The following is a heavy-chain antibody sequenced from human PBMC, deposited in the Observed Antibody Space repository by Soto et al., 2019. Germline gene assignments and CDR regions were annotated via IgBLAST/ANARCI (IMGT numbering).Heavy chain of an antibody. CDR1: LDSFSRYSAA. Sequence: PSQTLSLTGSLSLDSFSRYSAAWNWIRQSPSGGLEWVGRTYYRSRFFSDYAESVKSRIIINPDTSKNQFSLQLKSVTTEDTAVYYCVRDRYSSSGWFDPWGQGTPVTVYS. J-gene: IGHJ5*02. V-gene: IGHV6-1*01. D-gene: IGHD2-15*01. CDR2: TYYRSRFFS. CDR3: VRDRYSSSGWFDP.